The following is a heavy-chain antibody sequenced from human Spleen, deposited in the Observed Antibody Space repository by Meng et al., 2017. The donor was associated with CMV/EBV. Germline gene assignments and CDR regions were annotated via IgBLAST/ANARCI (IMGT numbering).Heavy chain of an antibody. CDR3: AREADIDTGYYYYYGMDV. CDR2: INPNSGGA. J-gene: IGHJ6*02. Sequence: ASVKVSCKTSGYSFNAYNIHWVRQAPGQGLEWMGWINPNSGGANYAQQFQGRVTMTRDTSISTAYMELRSLRSDDTAVYYCAREADIDTGYYYYYGMDVWGQGTTVTVSS. V-gene: IGHV1-2*02. D-gene: IGHD5-12*01. CDR1: GYSFNAYN.